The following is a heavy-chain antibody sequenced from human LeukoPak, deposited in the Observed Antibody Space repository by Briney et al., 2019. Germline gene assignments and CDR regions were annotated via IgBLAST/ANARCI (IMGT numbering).Heavy chain of an antibody. D-gene: IGHD2-2*01. Sequence: ASVKVSCKASGGTFSSYAISWVRQAPGQGLEWMGRIIPIFGIANYAQKFQGRVTITAYKSTSTADMELSSLRSEDTSVYYCAAGVDVLVPDGGWFDPWGQGTLVTVSS. J-gene: IGHJ5*02. CDR1: GGTFSSYA. CDR2: IIPIFGIA. V-gene: IGHV1-69*04. CDR3: AAGVDVLVPDGGWFDP.